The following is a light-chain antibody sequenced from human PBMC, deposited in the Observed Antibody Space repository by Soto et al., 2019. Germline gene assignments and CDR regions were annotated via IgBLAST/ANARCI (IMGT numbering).Light chain of an antibody. V-gene: IGLV2-14*01. Sequence: QSALTQPASVSGSPGQSITISCTGTSSDVGAFNYVSWYLQYPGKAPKLMIYEVGNRPSGVSNRFSGSKSSNTASLTISGLQAEDEADYYCCSYASGSIYVFGTGTKVTVL. CDR1: SSDVGAFNY. J-gene: IGLJ1*01. CDR3: CSYASGSIYV. CDR2: EVG.